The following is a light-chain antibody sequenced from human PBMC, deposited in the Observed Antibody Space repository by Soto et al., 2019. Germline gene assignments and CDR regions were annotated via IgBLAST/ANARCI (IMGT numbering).Light chain of an antibody. V-gene: IGLV2-14*01. Sequence: QSVLTQPASVSGSPGQSITISCTGTSSDVGGYSFVSWYQQHPGKAPKLMIYDVSDRPSGVSNRFSGSKSGNTASLTISGLQAEDEAEYYCSSYTSSSSLVVFGGGTKLTVL. CDR3: SSYTSSSSLVV. CDR1: SSDVGGYSF. CDR2: DVS. J-gene: IGLJ2*01.